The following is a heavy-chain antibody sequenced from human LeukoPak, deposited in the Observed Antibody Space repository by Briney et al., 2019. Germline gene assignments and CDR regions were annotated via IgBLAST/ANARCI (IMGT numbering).Heavy chain of an antibody. D-gene: IGHD6-19*01. Sequence: PSETLSLTCTVSGASISSYYWSWIRQPAGKGLEWLGRIYASGGTNYSPSLKSRVTISVDKSKNQFSLKLSSVTAADTAVYYCARGGWLDRIDGWGQGTLVTVSS. CDR2: IYASGGT. V-gene: IGHV4-4*07. J-gene: IGHJ4*02. CDR3: ARGGWLDRIDG. CDR1: GASISSYY.